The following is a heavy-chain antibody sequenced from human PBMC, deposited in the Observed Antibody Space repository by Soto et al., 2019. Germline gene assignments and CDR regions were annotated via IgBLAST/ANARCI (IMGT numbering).Heavy chain of an antibody. D-gene: IGHD5-18*01. Sequence: GRSLRLSCAASGFTFSSYAMSWVRQAPGKGLEWVSSISAGGGNTYYRDSVKGRFTISRDNSKNTLYLQMNSLRAEDTAVYFCVQTATSIHWFDPWGQGTLVTVSS. V-gene: IGHV3-23*01. J-gene: IGHJ5*02. CDR3: VQTATSIHWFDP. CDR2: ISAGGGNT. CDR1: GFTFSSYA.